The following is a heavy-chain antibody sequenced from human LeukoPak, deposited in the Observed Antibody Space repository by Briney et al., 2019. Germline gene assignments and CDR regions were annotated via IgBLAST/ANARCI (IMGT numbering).Heavy chain of an antibody. J-gene: IGHJ4*02. Sequence: SETLSPTCTVSGGSISSHYWTWVRQPPGKGLEWVGYMSYSGTTNYNPSLKSRVTIPVDTSKSQFSLRLNSVTAADTAVYYCAGIISGVSYFDSWGQGTLVTVSS. CDR1: GGSISSHY. D-gene: IGHD3-3*01. CDR3: AGIISGVSYFDS. CDR2: MSYSGTT. V-gene: IGHV4-59*11.